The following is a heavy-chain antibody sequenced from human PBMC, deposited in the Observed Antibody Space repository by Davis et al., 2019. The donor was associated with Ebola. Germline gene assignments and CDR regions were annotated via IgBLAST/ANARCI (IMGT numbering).Heavy chain of an antibody. J-gene: IGHJ6*02. CDR1: GFTFSSYS. CDR3: ARVERTTGLYYYYGMDV. Sequence: GESLKISCAASGFTFSSYSMNWVRQAPGKGLEWVSSISSSSSYIYSADSVKGRFTISRDNAKNSLYLQMTSLRAEDTAVYYCARVERTTGLYYYYGMDVWGQGTTVTVSS. CDR2: ISSSSSYI. V-gene: IGHV3-21*01. D-gene: IGHD1-7*01.